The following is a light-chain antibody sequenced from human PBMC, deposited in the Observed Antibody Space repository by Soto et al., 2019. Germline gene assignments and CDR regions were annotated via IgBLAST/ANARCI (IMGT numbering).Light chain of an antibody. CDR1: SSDIGACNY. CDR2: EVY. CDR3: TSYTSSSPWV. J-gene: IGLJ3*02. Sequence: QSALAQPASVSGSPGQSITISCTGTSSDIGACNYVSWFQQFPGKPPKLIIYEVYNRPSGISNRFSGSKSGNTASLTISGLQAEDEAHYFCTSYTSSSPWVFGGGTKLTVL. V-gene: IGLV2-14*01.